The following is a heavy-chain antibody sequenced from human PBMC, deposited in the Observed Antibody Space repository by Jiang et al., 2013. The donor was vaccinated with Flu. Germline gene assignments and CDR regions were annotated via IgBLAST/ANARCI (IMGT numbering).Heavy chain of an antibody. J-gene: IGHJ6*02. V-gene: IGHV1-69*04. D-gene: IGHD5-12*01. CDR3: ARGLELQSYHYNLDV. CDR1: GGTLRNQV. CDR2: SIPVLGIR. Sequence: SGAEVKTPGSSVKVSCKASGGTLRNQVINWVRQAPGRGLEWVGRSIPVLGIRNYAQDLQGRVTLTADKSTTTVYMELSSLRSEDTAIYYCARGLELQSYHYNLDVWGQGTTVTVSS.